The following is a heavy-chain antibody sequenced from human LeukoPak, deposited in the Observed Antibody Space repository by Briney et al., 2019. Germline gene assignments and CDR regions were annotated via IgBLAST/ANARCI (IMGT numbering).Heavy chain of an antibody. CDR2: INSDESST. J-gene: IGHJ4*02. V-gene: IGHV3-74*01. CDR1: GFTFSSYW. CDR3: ARVGAAARPLDY. D-gene: IGHD6-6*01. Sequence: GGSLRLSCAASGFTFSSYWMHWVRQAPGKGLVWVSRINSDESSTSYADSVKGRFTISRDNAKNTLYLQMNSLRAEDTAVYYCARVGAAARPLDYWGRETWSPSPQ.